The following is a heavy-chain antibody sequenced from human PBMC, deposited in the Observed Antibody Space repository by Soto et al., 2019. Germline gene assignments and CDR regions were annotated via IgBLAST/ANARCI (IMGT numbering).Heavy chain of an antibody. D-gene: IGHD1-20*01. J-gene: IGHJ6*02. CDR2: IYYSGST. V-gene: IGHV4-59*01. CDR3: ARDSGITGTTRPDYYYYYGMDV. Sequence: PSETLPLTCTVAGGPTSSYYWTRIRQPPGQGPARIGYIYYSGSTNYNPSLKSRVTISVDTSKNQFSLKLSSVTAADTAVYYCARDSGITGTTRPDYYYYYGMDVWGQGTTVTVSS. CDR1: GGPTSSYY.